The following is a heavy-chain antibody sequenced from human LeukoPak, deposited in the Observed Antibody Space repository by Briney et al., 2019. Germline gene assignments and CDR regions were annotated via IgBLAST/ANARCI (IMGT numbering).Heavy chain of an antibody. CDR3: ARAVGYCSRTSCYLAY. Sequence: ASMKVSCKASGYAFTNYAINWVRQAPGQGLEWVGWINTDTGNPTYAQGFTGRFVFSLDTSVSTAYLQISSLEAEDTAVYYCARAVGYCSRTSCYLAYWGQGTLVTVSS. CDR1: GYAFTNYA. D-gene: IGHD2-2*01. J-gene: IGHJ4*02. CDR2: INTDTGNP. V-gene: IGHV7-4-1*02.